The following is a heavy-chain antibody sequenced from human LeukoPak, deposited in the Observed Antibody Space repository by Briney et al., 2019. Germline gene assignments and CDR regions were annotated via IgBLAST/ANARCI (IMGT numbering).Heavy chain of an antibody. V-gene: IGHV1-18*01. J-gene: IGHJ3*02. CDR2: ISGYNGDT. D-gene: IGHD6-19*01. CDR3: ARDGSSYSSGWHDAFDT. CDR1: GYTFTSYG. Sequence: ASVKVSCKASGYTFTSYGFSWVRQAPGQGLEWMGWISGYNGDTNYAQKLQGRVTMTTDTSTSTAYMELRSLRFDDTAVYYCARDGSSYSSGWHDAFDTWGQGTMVTVSS.